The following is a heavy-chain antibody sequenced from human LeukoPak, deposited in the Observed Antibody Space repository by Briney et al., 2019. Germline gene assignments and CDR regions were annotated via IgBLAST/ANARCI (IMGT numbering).Heavy chain of an antibody. D-gene: IGHD2-15*01. CDR2: ASHGGNT. V-gene: IGHV4-61*01. CDR3: ARESCYLGSCYYRTADY. Sequence: PSETLSLTCTVSGVSIRSGTYYWNWIRQPPGKGLEWVAFASHGGNTYSNPSLKSRVTISVDTSKNQFSLKLSSMTAADTAVYYCARESCYLGSCYYRTADYWGQGTLVTVSS. CDR1: GVSIRSGTYY. J-gene: IGHJ4*02.